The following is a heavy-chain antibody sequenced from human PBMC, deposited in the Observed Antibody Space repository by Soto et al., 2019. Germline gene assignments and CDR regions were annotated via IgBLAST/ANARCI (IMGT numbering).Heavy chain of an antibody. V-gene: IGHV3-23*01. D-gene: IGHD2-8*01. CDR3: GKDEVRVLMVYAIDY. J-gene: IGHJ4*02. CDR1: GFTFSSYA. Sequence: EVQLLESGGGLVQPGGSLRLSCAASGFTFSSYAMSWVRQAPGKGLEWVSAISGSGGSTYYADSVKGRFTISRDNSKNTLYLQMNSLRAEDTAVYYCGKDEVRVLMVYAIDYWGQGTLVTVSS. CDR2: ISGSGGST.